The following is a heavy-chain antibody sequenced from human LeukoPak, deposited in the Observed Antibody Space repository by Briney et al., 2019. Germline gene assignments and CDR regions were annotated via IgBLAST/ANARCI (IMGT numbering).Heavy chain of an antibody. CDR3: ARLGGSGWFDS. Sequence: PSETLSLTCTVSGGSFGSGSSHWVWIRQPPGRGLEWIGYIYYSGNTNYNPSLESRVTISLDTSKNQFSLRLNSVTAADTAVYYCARLGGSGWFDSWGRGTLVTVSS. V-gene: IGHV4-61*01. D-gene: IGHD6-19*01. CDR2: IYYSGNT. J-gene: IGHJ5*01. CDR1: GGSFGSGSSH.